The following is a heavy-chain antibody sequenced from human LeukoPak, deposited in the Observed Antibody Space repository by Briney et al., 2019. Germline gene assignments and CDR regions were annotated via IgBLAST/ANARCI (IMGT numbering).Heavy chain of an antibody. D-gene: IGHD3-3*01. CDR3: ARATYDFWSGYYLAVDY. CDR1: GFTFSSYW. V-gene: IGHV3-74*01. Sequence: SGGSLRLSFSASGFTFSSYWMHWVRQAPGKGLVWVSRINSDGSSTSYADSVKGRFTISRDNAKNTLYLQMNSLRAEDTAVYYCARATYDFWSGYYLAVDYWGQGTLVTVSS. J-gene: IGHJ4*02. CDR2: INSDGSST.